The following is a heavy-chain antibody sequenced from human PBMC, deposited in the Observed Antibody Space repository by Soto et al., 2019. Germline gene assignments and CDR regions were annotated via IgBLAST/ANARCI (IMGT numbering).Heavy chain of an antibody. J-gene: IGHJ5*02. CDR1: GGSISSGGYS. Sequence: PSETLSLTCAVSGGSISSGGYSWSWIRQPPGKGLEWIGYIYHSGSTYYNPSLKSRVTISVDRSKNQFSLKLSSVTAEDTAVYYCAKDQLYIRGVIHNWFDPWGQGTLVTVSS. D-gene: IGHD3-10*02. V-gene: IGHV4-30-2*01. CDR2: IYHSGST. CDR3: AKDQLYIRGVIHNWFDP.